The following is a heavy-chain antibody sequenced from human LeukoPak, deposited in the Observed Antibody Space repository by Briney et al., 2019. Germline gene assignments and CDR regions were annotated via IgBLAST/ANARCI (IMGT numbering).Heavy chain of an antibody. V-gene: IGHV3-7*01. Sequence: GGSLRLSCAASGFTFSTSWMDWVRQAPGKGLEWVANIKQDGSEKYYVDSVKGRFTISRDNSKNSLYLQMNSLRAEDTATYYCARSLDYWGQRIQVTVSS. CDR2: IKQDGSEK. CDR3: ARSLDY. CDR1: GFTFSTSW. J-gene: IGHJ4*02.